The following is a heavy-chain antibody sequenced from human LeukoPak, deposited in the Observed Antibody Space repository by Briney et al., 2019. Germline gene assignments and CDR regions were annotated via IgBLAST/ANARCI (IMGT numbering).Heavy chain of an antibody. CDR2: ISSSGSTI. CDR1: GFTFSSYE. CDR3: AKSGLNRFDY. D-gene: IGHD2-15*01. Sequence: PGGSLRLSCAASGFTFSSYEMNWVRQAPGKGLEWVSYISSSGSTIYYADSVKGRFTISRDNAKNTLYLQMKSLRAEDTAVYYCAKSGLNRFDYWGQGTLVTVSS. V-gene: IGHV3-48*03. J-gene: IGHJ4*02.